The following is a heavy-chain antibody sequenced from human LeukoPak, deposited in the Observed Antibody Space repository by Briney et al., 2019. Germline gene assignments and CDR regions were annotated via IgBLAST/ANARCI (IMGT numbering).Heavy chain of an antibody. V-gene: IGHV4-39*02. Sequence: SETLSLTCTVSGGSISSSDYYWGWIRQPPGKGLEWIGSVYYSGSTYHNPSLKSRVTISVDTSKNHFSLKLSSVTAADTAVYYCGVVTAGYWGQGTLVTVSP. CDR1: GGSISSSDYY. CDR3: GVVTAGY. CDR2: VYYSGST. J-gene: IGHJ4*02. D-gene: IGHD2-21*02.